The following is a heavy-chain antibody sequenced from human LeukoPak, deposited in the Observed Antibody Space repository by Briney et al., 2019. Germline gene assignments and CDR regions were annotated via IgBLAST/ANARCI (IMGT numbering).Heavy chain of an antibody. CDR2: ISGSGGST. CDR3: AKDMGGSSWYRTPDAFDI. D-gene: IGHD6-13*01. Sequence: GGSLRLSCAASGFTFSSYAMSWVRQAPGKGLEWVSAISGSGGSTYYADSVKGRFTISRDNSKNTLYLQMNSLRAEDTAVYYCAKDMGGSSWYRTPDAFDIWGQGTMVTVSS. V-gene: IGHV3-23*01. CDR1: GFTFSSYA. J-gene: IGHJ3*02.